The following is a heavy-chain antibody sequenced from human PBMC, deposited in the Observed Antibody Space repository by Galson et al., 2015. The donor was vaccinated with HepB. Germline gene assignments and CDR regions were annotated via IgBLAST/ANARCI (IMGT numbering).Heavy chain of an antibody. CDR1: GFIFTRFY. J-gene: IGHJ4*02. CDR2: ISGSGDYI. CDR3: ARRKIGASLFDY. D-gene: IGHD1-26*01. Sequence: SLRLSCAGSGFIFTRFYMIWVRQAPGKGLEWVSSISGSGDYIYYADSVKGRFTISRDNAKSSLYLQMNSLRAGDTAVYYCARRKIGASLFDYWGQGTLVTVSS. V-gene: IGHV3-21*01.